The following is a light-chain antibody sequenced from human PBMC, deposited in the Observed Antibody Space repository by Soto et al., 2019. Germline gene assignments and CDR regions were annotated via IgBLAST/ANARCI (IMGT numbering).Light chain of an antibody. CDR3: QAWDSSTAR. J-gene: IGLJ1*01. CDR1: ELGDNY. Sequence: SYELTQPPSVSVSPGQTASITCSGDELGDNYVCWYQQKPGQSPVLVIYEDNKRPSGIPERFSGSNSGNTATLTISGTQTMDEADYYCQAWDSSTARFGTGTKLTVL. CDR2: EDN. V-gene: IGLV3-1*01.